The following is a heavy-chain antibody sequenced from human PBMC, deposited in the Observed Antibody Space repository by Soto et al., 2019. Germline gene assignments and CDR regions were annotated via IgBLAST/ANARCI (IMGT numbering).Heavy chain of an antibody. CDR1: GGTFSSYT. CDR2: IIPILGIA. V-gene: IGHV1-69*04. D-gene: IGHD3-10*01. CDR3: ARDPIDDYGSGSSYFDY. J-gene: IGHJ4*02. Sequence: SVKVSCKASGGTFSSYTISWVRQAPGQGLEWMGRIIPILGIANYAQKFQGRVTITADKSTSTAYMELSSLRSEDTAVYYCARDPIDDYGSGSSYFDYWGQGTLVTVSS.